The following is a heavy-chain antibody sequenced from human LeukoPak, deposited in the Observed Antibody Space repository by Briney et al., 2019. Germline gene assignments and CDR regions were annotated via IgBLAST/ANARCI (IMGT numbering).Heavy chain of an antibody. CDR1: GFTFSSNW. J-gene: IGHJ1*01. Sequence: GGSLRPSCAASGFTFSSNWMHWVRQAPGKGLVWISRINGDGRIIEHAESVKGRFTVSRNNADNTLHLQMNSLRGEDTAVYHCVREVGAPGSFQHWGQGAPVTVSS. CDR2: INGDGRII. CDR3: VREVGAPGSFQH. D-gene: IGHD1-26*01. V-gene: IGHV3-74*01.